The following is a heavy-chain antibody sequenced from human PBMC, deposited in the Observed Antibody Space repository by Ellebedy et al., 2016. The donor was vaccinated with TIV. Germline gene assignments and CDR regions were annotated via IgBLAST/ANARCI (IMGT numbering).Heavy chain of an antibody. CDR1: GFTFSSYW. J-gene: IGHJ4*02. Sequence: GGSLRLXXAASGFTFSSYWMHWVRQAPGKGPVWVSRINSDGSITNYADFVKGRFTISRDNAKNTLYMQMNSLRAEDTAVYYCVPRRVGDSLFDNWGQGTLVTVSS. CDR2: INSDGSIT. D-gene: IGHD3-10*01. CDR3: VPRRVGDSLFDN. V-gene: IGHV3-74*01.